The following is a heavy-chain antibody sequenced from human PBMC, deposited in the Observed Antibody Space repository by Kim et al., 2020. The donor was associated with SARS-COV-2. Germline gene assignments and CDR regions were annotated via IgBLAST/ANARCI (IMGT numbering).Heavy chain of an antibody. D-gene: IGHD2-21*02. Sequence: ASVKVSCRTSGYTFTTYAIHWVRQAPGQGLEWMGWINTNTGNPTYAQGFTGRFVFSLDTSVSTTYLQISSLKAEDTAVYYCAKTRWACRCPTCFSSFDYWGQGTLVTVSS. CDR1: GYTFTTYA. V-gene: IGHV7-4-1*02. CDR3: AKTRWACRCPTCFSSFDY. J-gene: IGHJ4*02. CDR2: INTNTGNP.